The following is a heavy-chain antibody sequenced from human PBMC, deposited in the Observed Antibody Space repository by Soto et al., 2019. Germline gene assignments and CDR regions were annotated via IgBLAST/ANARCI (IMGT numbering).Heavy chain of an antibody. V-gene: IGHV3-30-3*01. CDR3: AYGDGSN. Sequence: QVQLVESGGGVVQPGRSLRLSCAASGFTFSSYAMHWVRQAPGKGLEWVAVISYDGSNKYYADSVKGRFTISRDNSKNTLYLQMNSPRAEDTAVYYCAYGDGSNWGRGTLVTVSS. J-gene: IGHJ2*01. CDR1: GFTFSSYA. CDR2: ISYDGSNK. D-gene: IGHD4-17*01.